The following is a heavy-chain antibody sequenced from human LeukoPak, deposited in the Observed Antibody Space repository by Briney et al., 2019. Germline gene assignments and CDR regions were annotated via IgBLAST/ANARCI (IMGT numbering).Heavy chain of an antibody. D-gene: IGHD6-6*01. CDR3: ARGPNSNWSGLDF. V-gene: IGHV3-74*01. CDR2: ISPTGSTT. CDR1: GFSFSGHW. Sequence: GGSLRLPCTASGFSFSGHWMHWARQLPGKGLVWVSRISPTGSTTSYANSVKGRFTVSRDNAKNTLYLQVNNLRAEDTAVYYCARGPNSNWSGLDFWGQGTLLTVSS. J-gene: IGHJ4*02.